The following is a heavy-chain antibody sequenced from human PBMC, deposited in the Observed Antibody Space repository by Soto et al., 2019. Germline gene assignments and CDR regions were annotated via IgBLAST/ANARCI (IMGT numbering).Heavy chain of an antibody. V-gene: IGHV3-23*01. D-gene: IGHD1-1*01. CDR3: AKEFSFRYSVSVLHD. J-gene: IGHJ4*02. Sequence: GGSIRISCAASVFTFRDYAMTCVRQSPGKAPDSVSSIHGSGDKTSYARSVEGRFTISRDNIKNTLDLHMNGLRADDTAVYYCAKEFSFRYSVSVLHDSGQGTLVTVSS. CDR2: IHGSGDKT. CDR1: VFTFRDYA.